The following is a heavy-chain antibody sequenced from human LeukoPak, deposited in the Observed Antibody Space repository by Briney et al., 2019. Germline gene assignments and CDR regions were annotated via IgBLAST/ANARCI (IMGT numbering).Heavy chain of an antibody. CDR1: GYPFTSYG. CDR3: ARDGAIGSGYYYSYYGMDV. Sequence: ASVKVSCKASGYPFTSYGISWVRQAPGQGLQWMGWISGFNGNTNYAQKMQGRVTMTTDRSTSTAHMELRTLRSDDSAVYYCARDGAIGSGYYYSYYGMDVWGQGTTVTVSS. J-gene: IGHJ6*02. CDR2: ISGFNGNT. V-gene: IGHV1-18*01. D-gene: IGHD3-22*01.